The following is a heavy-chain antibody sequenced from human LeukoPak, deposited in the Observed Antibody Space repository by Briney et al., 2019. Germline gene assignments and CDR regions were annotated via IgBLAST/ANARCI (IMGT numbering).Heavy chain of an antibody. CDR1: GFTVSSNY. CDR2: IYSGGST. Sequence: GGSLRLSCAASGFTVSSNYMSWVRQAPGKGLEWVSVIYSGGSTYYADSVKGRFTISRDNSKNTLYLQMNSLRAEDTAVYYCAISYCGGDCYSLDYWGQGTLVTVSS. V-gene: IGHV3-53*01. CDR3: AISYCGGDCYSLDY. D-gene: IGHD2-21*02. J-gene: IGHJ4*02.